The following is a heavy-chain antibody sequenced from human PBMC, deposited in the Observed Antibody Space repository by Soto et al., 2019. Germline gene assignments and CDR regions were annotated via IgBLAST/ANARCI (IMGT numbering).Heavy chain of an antibody. CDR2: INHSGST. J-gene: IGHJ6*02. CDR1: GGSFSGYY. V-gene: IGHV4-34*01. D-gene: IGHD3-3*01. CDR3: ARGSNVLRFLEWRIGPSTQTDSYGMDV. Sequence: AETLSLTCAVYGGSFSGYYWSWIRQPPGKGLEWVGEINHSGSTNDHPSLKSQVTISVDTSKNQFSLKLSSVTAADTAVYYCARGSNVLRFLEWRIGPSTQTDSYGMDVWGQGTTVTVSS.